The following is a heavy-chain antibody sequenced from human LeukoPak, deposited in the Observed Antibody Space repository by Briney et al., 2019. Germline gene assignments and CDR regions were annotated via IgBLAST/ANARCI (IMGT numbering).Heavy chain of an antibody. CDR1: GASITSYH. J-gene: IGHJ4*02. V-gene: IGHV4-59*08. Sequence: SETLSLTCTVSGASITSYHWSWIRQPAGKGLEWIGRMFYSGNTNYNPSLKSRVTISVDTSKNQFSLKLSSVTAADTAVYYCARRGDTANSFLFDYWGQGTLVTVSS. CDR3: ARRGDTANSFLFDY. D-gene: IGHD5-18*01. CDR2: MFYSGNT.